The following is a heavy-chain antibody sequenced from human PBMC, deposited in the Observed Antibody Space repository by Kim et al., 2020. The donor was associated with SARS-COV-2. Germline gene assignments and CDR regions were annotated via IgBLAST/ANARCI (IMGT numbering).Heavy chain of an antibody. Sequence: GGSLRLSCAASGFTFSSYEMNWVRQAPGKGLEWVSYISSSGSTIYYADPVKGRFTISRDNAKNSLYLQMDSLRAEDTAVYYCAKDHGVAVAGDAFDIWGQGTVVTVSS. V-gene: IGHV3-48*03. CDR3: AKDHGVAVAGDAFDI. D-gene: IGHD6-19*01. CDR1: GFTFSSYE. J-gene: IGHJ3*02. CDR2: ISSSGSTI.